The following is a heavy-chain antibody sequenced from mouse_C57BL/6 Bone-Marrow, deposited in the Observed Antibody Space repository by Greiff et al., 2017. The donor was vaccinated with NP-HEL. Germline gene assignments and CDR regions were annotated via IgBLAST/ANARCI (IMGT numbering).Heavy chain of an antibody. Sequence: QVQLKESGPGLVKPSQSLFLTCSITGFPITSGYYWIWIRQSPGKPLEWMGYITHSGETFYNPSLQSPISITRETSKNQFFLQLNSVTTEDTAMYYCAGDPHYYGSSPYWYFDVWGTGTTVTVSS. CDR2: ITHSGET. J-gene: IGHJ1*03. CDR1: GFPITSGYY. D-gene: IGHD1-1*01. V-gene: IGHV12-3*01. CDR3: AGDPHYYGSSPYWYFDV.